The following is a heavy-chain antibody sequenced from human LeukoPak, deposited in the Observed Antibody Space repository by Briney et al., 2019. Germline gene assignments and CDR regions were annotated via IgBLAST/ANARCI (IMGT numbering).Heavy chain of an antibody. Sequence: GRSLRLSCAASGFTFDDYAMHWVRQAPGKGLEWVSGISSSGHTTYYADSVKGRFTISRDNSKNTLYLQMDSLGAEETAIYYCVKGSGPSIPVSGTVFGYWGQGTVVTVSS. J-gene: IGHJ4*02. CDR3: VKGSGPSIPVSGTVFGY. D-gene: IGHD6-19*01. V-gene: IGHV3-23*01. CDR2: ISSSGHTT. CDR1: GFTFDDYA.